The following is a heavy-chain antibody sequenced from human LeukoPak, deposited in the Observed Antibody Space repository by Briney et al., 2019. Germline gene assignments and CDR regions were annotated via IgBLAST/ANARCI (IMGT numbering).Heavy chain of an antibody. CDR1: AFTFSGYW. V-gene: IGHV3-7*01. CDR3: ARDRGSGCMDV. CDR2: IKQDGSEK. Sequence: GGSLRLSCAASAFTFSGYWMSWVSQAPGKGLEWVANIKQDGSEKNYVDSVKGRFSISRDNAKNSLSLQMNRLRAEDTAVYYCARDRGSGCMDVWGKGTTVTVSS. J-gene: IGHJ6*03. D-gene: IGHD3-10*01.